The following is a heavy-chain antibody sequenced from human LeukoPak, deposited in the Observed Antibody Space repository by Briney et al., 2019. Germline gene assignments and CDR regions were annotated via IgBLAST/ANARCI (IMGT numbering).Heavy chain of an antibody. Sequence: GGSQRLSCAASGFTFSGYWMHWVRQAPGKGLVWVSRMNSDGSNTNYADSVKGRFTISRDNAKNTLYLQMNSLRAEDTAVYYCARDNLLLTGAFDYWGQGTLVTVSS. CDR1: GFTFSGYW. D-gene: IGHD7-27*01. CDR3: ARDNLLLTGAFDY. V-gene: IGHV3-74*01. J-gene: IGHJ4*02. CDR2: MNSDGSNT.